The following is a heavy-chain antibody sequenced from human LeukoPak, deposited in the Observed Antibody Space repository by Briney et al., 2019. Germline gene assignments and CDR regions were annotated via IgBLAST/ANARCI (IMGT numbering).Heavy chain of an antibody. CDR1: GFTFSSYA. J-gene: IGHJ3*02. D-gene: IGHD5-24*01. CDR2: ISYDGSNK. Sequence: PGGSLRLSCAASGFTFSSYAMHWVRQAPGKGLEGVAVISYDGSNKYYADSVKDRFTISRDNSKNTLYLQMNSLRAEDTALYYCAKDKSRDGYNSRDAFDIWGQGTMVTVSS. V-gene: IGHV3-30-3*01. CDR3: AKDKSRDGYNSRDAFDI.